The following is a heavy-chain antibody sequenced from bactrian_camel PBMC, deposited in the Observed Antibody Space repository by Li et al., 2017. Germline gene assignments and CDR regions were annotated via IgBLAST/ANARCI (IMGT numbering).Heavy chain of an antibody. J-gene: IGHJ6*01. Sequence: VQLVESGGGLVQPGGSLRLSCAASGFTFRDNDMSWVRQAPGKGLEWVSGVNVAGCRTYYGDSMKGRFTISRDNAKNTAYLQMNSLKSEDTALYYCAAPVHGCTGDYCYAPAYYDLGYWGQGTQVTVS. D-gene: IGHD7*01. V-gene: IGHV3S40*01. CDR2: VNVAGCRT. CDR3: AAPVHGCTGDYCYAPAYYDLGY. CDR1: GFTFRDND.